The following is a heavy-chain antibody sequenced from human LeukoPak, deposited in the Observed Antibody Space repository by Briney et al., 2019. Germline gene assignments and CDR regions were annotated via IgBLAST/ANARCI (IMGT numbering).Heavy chain of an antibody. CDR2: ISAYNGDT. V-gene: IGHV1-18*01. CDR1: GYTFSSYG. J-gene: IGHJ5*02. Sequence: GASVNVSCKASGYTFSSYGISWLRQAPGQGPEWMGWISAYNGDTNYAQKFQGRVSMTTDTSTSTAYMELRSLRSDDTAVYYCARDTFGELYKWFDPWGQGTLVTVSS. D-gene: IGHD3-10*01. CDR3: ARDTFGELYKWFDP.